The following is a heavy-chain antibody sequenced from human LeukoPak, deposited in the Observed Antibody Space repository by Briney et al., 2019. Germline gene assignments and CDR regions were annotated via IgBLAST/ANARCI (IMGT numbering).Heavy chain of an antibody. CDR1: GFSFSSYS. CDR3: ATLDAIITMVRGVRNWFDP. Sequence: PGGSLRLSCAASGFSFSSYSMNWVRQAPGKGLEWVSYISSSTIYYADSVKGRFTISRDNAKLYLQMNSLRAEDTAVYYCATLDAIITMVRGVRNWFDPWGQGTLVTVSS. CDR2: ISSSTI. V-gene: IGHV3-48*01. J-gene: IGHJ5*02. D-gene: IGHD3-10*01.